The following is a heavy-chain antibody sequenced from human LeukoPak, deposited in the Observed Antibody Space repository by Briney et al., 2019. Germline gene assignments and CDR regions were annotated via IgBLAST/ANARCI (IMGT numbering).Heavy chain of an antibody. CDR2: ISSSGSTI. V-gene: IGHV3-48*03. D-gene: IGHD6-13*01. CDR1: GFTFSSYE. Sequence: QPGGSLRLSCAASGFTFSSYEMNWVRQAPGKGLKWVSYISSSGSTIYYADSVKGRFTISRDNAKNSLYLQMNSLRAEDTAVYYCARASYSSSWIFDPWGQGTLVTVSS. CDR3: ARASYSSSWIFDP. J-gene: IGHJ5*02.